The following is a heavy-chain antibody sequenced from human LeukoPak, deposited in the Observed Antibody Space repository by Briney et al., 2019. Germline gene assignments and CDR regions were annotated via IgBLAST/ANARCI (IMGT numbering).Heavy chain of an antibody. Sequence: PGGSLRLSCAASGFTFDDYAMHWVRQAPGKGLEWVSGISWNSGSIGYADSVKGRFTISRDNAKNSLYLQMNSLRAEDTALYYCAKSGTLLRYFDWFDYWGQGTLVTVSS. J-gene: IGHJ4*02. CDR1: GFTFDDYA. CDR2: ISWNSGSI. CDR3: AKSGTLLRYFDWFDY. V-gene: IGHV3-9*01. D-gene: IGHD3-9*01.